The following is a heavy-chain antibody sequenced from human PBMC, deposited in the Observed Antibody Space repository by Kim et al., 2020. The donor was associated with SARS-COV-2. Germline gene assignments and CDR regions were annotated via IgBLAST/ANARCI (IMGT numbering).Heavy chain of an antibody. CDR3: ARASNYYDSTRGMDV. CDR2: INHSGST. CDR1: GGSFSGYY. J-gene: IGHJ6*01. Sequence: SETLSLTCAVYGGSFSGYYWSWIRQPPGKGLEWIGEINHSGSTNYNPSLKSRVTISVDTSKNQFSLKLSSVTAADTAVYYCARASNYYDSTRGMDVWGQGTTVTVS. D-gene: IGHD3-22*01. V-gene: IGHV4-34*01.